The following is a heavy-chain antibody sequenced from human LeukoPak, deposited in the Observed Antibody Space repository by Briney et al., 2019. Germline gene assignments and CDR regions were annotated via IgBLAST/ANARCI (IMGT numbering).Heavy chain of an antibody. D-gene: IGHD4-17*01. CDR3: ARGPVTRARTLGY. Sequence: SETLSLTCAVYGGSFSGYYWSWIRQPPGKGLEWIGEINHSGSTNYNPSLKSRVTTSVDTSKNQFSLKLSSVTAADTAVYYCARGPVTRARTLGYWGQGTLVTVSS. J-gene: IGHJ4*02. V-gene: IGHV4-34*01. CDR1: GGSFSGYY. CDR2: INHSGST.